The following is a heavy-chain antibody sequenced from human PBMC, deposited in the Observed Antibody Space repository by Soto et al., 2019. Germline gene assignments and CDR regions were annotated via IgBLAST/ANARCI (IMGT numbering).Heavy chain of an antibody. V-gene: IGHV1-2*02. CDR3: ARARHLISPSDAFDL. CDR2: TNPNSGGS. J-gene: IGHJ3*01. CDR1: GYNFIAQN. Sequence: QVHLVQSGAEVKKPGASVKVSCMASGYNFIAQNIHWVRQAPGLGLEWMGKTNPNSGGSDYAQEFQGRVTVTRDTSISTVYMELTSLKSDATAVYYSARARHLISPSDAFDLWGQGTMVIVSS.